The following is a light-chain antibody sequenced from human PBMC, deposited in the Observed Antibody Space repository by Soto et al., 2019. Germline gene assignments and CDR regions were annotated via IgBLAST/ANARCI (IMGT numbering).Light chain of an antibody. CDR1: SSDVGSYNL. Sequence: QSALAQPASVSGSPGQSITISCTGTSSDVGSYNLVSWYQQHPGKAPKLMIYEVSKRPSGVSNRFSGSKSGNTASLTISGLQAEDEADYYCCSYAGSSTLGVFGTGTKVTV. J-gene: IGLJ1*01. CDR3: CSYAGSSTLGV. CDR2: EVS. V-gene: IGLV2-23*02.